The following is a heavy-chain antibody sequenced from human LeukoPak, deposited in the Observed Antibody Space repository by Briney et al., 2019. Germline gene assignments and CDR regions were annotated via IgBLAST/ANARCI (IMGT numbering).Heavy chain of an antibody. Sequence: PGGSLRLSCAASGFTFSSYWMSWVRQAPGKGLEWVANIKEDGSQEYYVDSVKGRFTISRDNAENSLYLQMNSLRAEDTAVYYCTKDRYCSGDWGQGTLVTVSS. CDR2: IKEDGSQE. CDR1: GFTFSSYW. D-gene: IGHD2-15*01. J-gene: IGHJ4*02. V-gene: IGHV3-7*05. CDR3: TKDRYCSGD.